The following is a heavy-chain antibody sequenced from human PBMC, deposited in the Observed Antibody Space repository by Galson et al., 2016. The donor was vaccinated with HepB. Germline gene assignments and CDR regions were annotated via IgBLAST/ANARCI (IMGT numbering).Heavy chain of an antibody. V-gene: IGHV3-30*04. D-gene: IGHD2-2*01. J-gene: IGHJ5*02. CDR3: ARDRCSSTTCYVKYSNWFDP. Sequence: SLRLSCAASGFTFSSYAMHWVRQAPGKGLEWVAVISNDGSNKYYADSVEGRFTISRDNSKNTLYLQMNSLRPEDTAVYYCARDRCSSTTCYVKYSNWFDPWGQGTLVAVSS. CDR2: ISNDGSNK. CDR1: GFTFSSYA.